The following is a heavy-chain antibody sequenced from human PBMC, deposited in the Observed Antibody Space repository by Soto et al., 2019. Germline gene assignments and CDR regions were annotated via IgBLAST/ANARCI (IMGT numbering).Heavy chain of an antibody. CDR2: TYYRSKWYN. Sequence: PSQTLSLTCAISGDSVSSNSAAWNWIRQSPSRGLEWLGRTYYRSKWYNDYAVSVKSRITINPDTSKNQFSLQPNSVAPEDTAVYYCARDQTDGLPRPYYYYGMDVWGQGTTVTVSS. V-gene: IGHV6-1*01. J-gene: IGHJ6*02. CDR3: ARDQTDGLPRPYYYYGMDV. CDR1: GDSVSSNSAA.